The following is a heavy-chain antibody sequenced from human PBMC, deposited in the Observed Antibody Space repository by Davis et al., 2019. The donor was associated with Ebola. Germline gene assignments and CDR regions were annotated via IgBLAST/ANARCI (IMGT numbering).Heavy chain of an antibody. CDR1: GVSVTTRNW. Sequence: SETLSPTCAVSGVSVTTRNWWSWVRQPPGKGLEWIGEVYHSGSANYNYNASLKGRVTMSVDKSSNQFSLNLSSVTAADTAVYYCASRVSVTEHFDLWGHGNLVIVSS. D-gene: IGHD5/OR15-5a*01. J-gene: IGHJ4*01. CDR3: ASRVSVTEHFDL. V-gene: IGHV4-4*02. CDR2: VYHSGSA.